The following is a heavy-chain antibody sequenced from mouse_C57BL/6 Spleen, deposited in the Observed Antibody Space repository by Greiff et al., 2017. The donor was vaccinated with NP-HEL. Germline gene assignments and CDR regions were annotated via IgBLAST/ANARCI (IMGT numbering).Heavy chain of an antibody. CDR1: GFTFTDYY. Sequence: EVKLVESGGGLVQPGGSLSLSCAASGFTFTDYYMSWVRQPPGKALEWLGFIRNKANGYTTEYSASVKGRFTISRDNSQSILYLQMNALRPEDRATYYCARYSYYDRRDYGGQGTSVTVSS. J-gene: IGHJ4*01. V-gene: IGHV7-3*01. CDR3: ARYSYYDRRDY. CDR2: IRNKANGYTT. D-gene: IGHD2-10*01.